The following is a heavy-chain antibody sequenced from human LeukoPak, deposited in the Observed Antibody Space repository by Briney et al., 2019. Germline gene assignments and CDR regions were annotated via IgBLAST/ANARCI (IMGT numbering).Heavy chain of an antibody. CDR3: ARGAFYDDRDYARGDYFDH. D-gene: IGHD4-17*01. J-gene: IGHJ4*02. CDR2: IYYSGLP. CDR1: GGSHYRSNSH. V-gene: IGHV4-39*02. Sequence: SETLSLTCTLWGGSHYRSNSHGRWIRQPPGKGPEWIASIYYSGLPYDNPSLKSRVSISVDPTKNPCCLKMSSATAADTPVYNSARGAFYDDRDYARGDYFDHWGQGTLVTVSS.